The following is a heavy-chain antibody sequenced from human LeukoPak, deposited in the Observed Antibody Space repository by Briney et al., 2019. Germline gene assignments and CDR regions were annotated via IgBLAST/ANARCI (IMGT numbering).Heavy chain of an antibody. CDR3: ARVTVDYDILTGYPPDY. CDR2: ISAYNGNT. J-gene: IGHJ4*02. Sequence: ASVKVSCKASGYTFTSYGISWVRQAPGQGLEWMGRISAYNGNTNYAQKLQGRVTMTTDTSTSTAYMELRSLRSDDTAVYYCARVTVDYDILTGYPPDYWGQGTLVTVSS. V-gene: IGHV1-18*01. CDR1: GYTFTSYG. D-gene: IGHD3-9*01.